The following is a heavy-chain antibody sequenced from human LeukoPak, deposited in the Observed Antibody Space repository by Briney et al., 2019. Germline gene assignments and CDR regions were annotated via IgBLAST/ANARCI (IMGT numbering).Heavy chain of an antibody. J-gene: IGHJ3*01. D-gene: IGHD5-18*01. Sequence: ASVRVSCKASGYSFIDFHIHWVRQAPGQGLEWMGWINPKSGATTYAERFRGRVTMTRDTSLNTVYLELASLYSDDTAVFYCARDYSDGHNRRDAFDLWGQGTTLIVSS. V-gene: IGHV1-2*02. CDR1: GYSFIDFH. CDR2: INPKSGAT. CDR3: ARDYSDGHNRRDAFDL.